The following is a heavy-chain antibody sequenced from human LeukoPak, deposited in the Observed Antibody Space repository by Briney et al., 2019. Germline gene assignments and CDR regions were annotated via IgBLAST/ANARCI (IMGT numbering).Heavy chain of an antibody. J-gene: IGHJ4*02. Sequence: GGSLRLSCAASGFTFSSYWMSWVRQAPGKGLEWVANIKQDGSEKYYVDSVKGRSTISRDNAKNSLYLQMNSLRAEDTAVYYCARDVGNYDFWSGPYWGQGTLVTVSS. CDR3: ARDVGNYDFWSGPY. D-gene: IGHD3-3*01. CDR2: IKQDGSEK. V-gene: IGHV3-7*01. CDR1: GFTFSSYW.